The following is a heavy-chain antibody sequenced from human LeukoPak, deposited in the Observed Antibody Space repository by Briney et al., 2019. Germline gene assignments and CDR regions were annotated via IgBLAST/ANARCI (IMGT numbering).Heavy chain of an antibody. V-gene: IGHV4-39*07. J-gene: IGHJ3*02. CDR2: IYYSGST. Sequence: SETLSLTCTVSGGSIGSSSYYWGWIRQPPGKGLEWIGSIYYSGSTYYNPSLKSRVTISVDTSKNQFSLKLSSVTAADTAVYYCARVMKDAFDIWGQGTMVTVSS. CDR1: GGSIGSSSYY. CDR3: ARVMKDAFDI.